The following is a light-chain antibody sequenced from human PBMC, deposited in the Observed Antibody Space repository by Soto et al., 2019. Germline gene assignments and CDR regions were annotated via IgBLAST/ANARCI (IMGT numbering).Light chain of an antibody. CDR2: DAS. Sequence: EIVMTQSPATLSVSPGERATLSCRASQSVSSNLVWYQQKPGQAPRLLIYDASTRATGIPARFSGSGSGTEFTLTISRLQSEDFAVYCCQQYNNWPTFGQGTKVEIK. V-gene: IGKV3-15*01. CDR1: QSVSSN. CDR3: QQYNNWPT. J-gene: IGKJ1*01.